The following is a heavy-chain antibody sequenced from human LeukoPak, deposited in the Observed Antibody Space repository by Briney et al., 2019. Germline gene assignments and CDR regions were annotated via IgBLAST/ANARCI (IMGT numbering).Heavy chain of an antibody. CDR2: IYHSGST. D-gene: IGHD1-1*01. J-gene: IGHJ4*02. Sequence: SETLPLTCTVSGYSISSGYYWGWIRQPPGKGLEWIGSIYHSGSTYYNPSLKSRVTISVDTSKNQLSLQLTSVTAADTAVYYCARVTDWNDLDYWGPGTLVTVSS. CDR1: GYSISSGYY. CDR3: ARVTDWNDLDY. V-gene: IGHV4-38-2*02.